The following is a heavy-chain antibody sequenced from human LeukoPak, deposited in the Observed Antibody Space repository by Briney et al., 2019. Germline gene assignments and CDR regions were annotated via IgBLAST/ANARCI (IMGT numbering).Heavy chain of an antibody. CDR3: ARLRPLLDQLLYFAFDS. CDR1: NGSISSHF. V-gene: IGHV4-59*11. D-gene: IGHD2-2*02. CDR2: IHYSGST. J-gene: IGHJ4*02. Sequence: PSETQSLTCSVSNGSISSHFWTWVRQPPGKGLEWIGHIHYSGSTNYNPSLKSRVTMSLDTSKNQFSLKLTSVTAADTAIFYCARLRPLLDQLLYFAFDSWGQGTLVTVSS.